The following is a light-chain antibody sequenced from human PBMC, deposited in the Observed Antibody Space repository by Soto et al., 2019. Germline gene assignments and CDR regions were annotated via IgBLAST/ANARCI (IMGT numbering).Light chain of an antibody. J-gene: IGKJ1*01. CDR1: QTINTY. V-gene: IGKV1-33*01. CDR3: QQYENLPT. CDR2: DAS. Sequence: DIQMTQSPSSLSASVGDRVTITCRARQTINTYLNWYQQTPGTAPKLLIYDASSLQSGVPSRFRGSGSGTDFTFTISRLQPEDIATYYCQQYENLPTFGQGTKVDNK.